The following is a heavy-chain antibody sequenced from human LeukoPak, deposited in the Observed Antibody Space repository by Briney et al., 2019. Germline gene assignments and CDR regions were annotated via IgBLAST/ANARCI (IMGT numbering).Heavy chain of an antibody. V-gene: IGHV3-64*01. CDR2: ISSDGGST. CDR1: GFTFNTYA. D-gene: IGHD1-7*01. J-gene: IGHJ2*01. Sequence: GGSLRLSCAASGFTFNTYAMHWVRQAPGKGLEYVSGISSDGGSTYYANSVKGRFTISRDNSKNTLYLQMGSLRADDMAVYYCASSPPTGTTWYFDLWGRGTLVTVSS. CDR3: ASSPPTGTTWYFDL.